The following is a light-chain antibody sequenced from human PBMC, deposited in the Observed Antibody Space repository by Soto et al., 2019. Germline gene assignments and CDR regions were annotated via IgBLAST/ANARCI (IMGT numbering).Light chain of an antibody. CDR3: QQSYSSPPT. Sequence: IPMTQYPSTVSESXGDRVIITCRASKSISNQLNWYQQKPGKAPKLXXFAASSLQRGGPSRFSGSRSAPDFTRTISSLQPEDFATYYGQQSYSSPPTFGQGTKVDIK. CDR1: KSISNQ. CDR2: AAS. V-gene: IGKV1-39*01. J-gene: IGKJ1*01.